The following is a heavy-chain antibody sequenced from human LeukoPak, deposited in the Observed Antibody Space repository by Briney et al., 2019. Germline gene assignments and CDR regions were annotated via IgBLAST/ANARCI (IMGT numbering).Heavy chain of an antibody. CDR2: ITYGGIDI. Sequence: PGGSLRLSCAASGFNFSSYAMHWVRQAPGEGLEWVGLITYGGIDISYADSVKGRFTISRDSSKRTLYLQMNSLRAEDTAMYYCARESWSDSVAFDIWGLGTMVIVSS. CDR1: GFNFSSYA. J-gene: IGHJ3*02. D-gene: IGHD3-3*01. V-gene: IGHV3-30*04. CDR3: ARESWSDSVAFDI.